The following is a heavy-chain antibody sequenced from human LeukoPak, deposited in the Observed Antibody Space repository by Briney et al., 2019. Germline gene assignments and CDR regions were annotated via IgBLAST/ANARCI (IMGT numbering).Heavy chain of an antibody. CDR1: GGSISSGGYS. Sequence: PSETLSLTCAVSGGSISSGGYSWSWIRQPPGKGLEWIGYIYHSGSTYYNPSLKSRVTISVDTSKNQFSLKLSSVTAADTAVYYCLRGRYDSSGYYLSPDAFDIWGQGTMVTVSS. J-gene: IGHJ3*02. V-gene: IGHV4-30-2*01. CDR2: IYHSGST. D-gene: IGHD3-22*01. CDR3: LRGRYDSSGYYLSPDAFDI.